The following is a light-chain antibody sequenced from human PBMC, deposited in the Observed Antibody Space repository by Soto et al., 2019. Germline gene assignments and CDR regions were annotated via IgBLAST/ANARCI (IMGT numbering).Light chain of an antibody. CDR1: NSDVGGHNY. CDR2: EVS. V-gene: IGLV2-14*01. J-gene: IGLJ1*01. Sequence: QSALTQPASVSGSPGQSITISCTGTNSDVGGHNYVSWYQHHPGKAPKLMIYEVSNRPSGVSNRFSGSKSGNTASLTISGLQAEDEADYHCSSFSSTSTLYVFGTGTKLTVL. CDR3: SSFSSTSTLYV.